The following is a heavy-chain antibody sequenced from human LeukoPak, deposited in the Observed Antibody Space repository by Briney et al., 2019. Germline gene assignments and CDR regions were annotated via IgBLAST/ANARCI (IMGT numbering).Heavy chain of an antibody. V-gene: IGHV4-59*01. CDR1: GGSSSSNY. CDR2: IYYSGST. CDR3: ARTSYYYDSSGYTGHFDY. J-gene: IGHJ4*02. D-gene: IGHD3-22*01. Sequence: SETLSLTCTVSGGSSSSNYWSWIRQPPGKGLEWIGYIYYSGSTNYNPSLKSRVTISVDTSKNQFSLKLSSVTAADTAVYYCARTSYYYDSSGYTGHFDYWGQGTLVTVSS.